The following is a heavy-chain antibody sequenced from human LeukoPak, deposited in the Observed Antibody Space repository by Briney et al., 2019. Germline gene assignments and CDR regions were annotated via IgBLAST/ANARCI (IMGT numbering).Heavy chain of an antibody. D-gene: IGHD3-10*01. CDR1: GYTFTGSY. V-gene: IGHV1-2*02. Sequence: GASVKISCKASGYTFTGSYMHSVRHAPGQGLEWMGWINPNSGGTNYAQKFQGRVTMTRDTSISTAYMELSRLRSDDAAVVYCGRSRRGGDVGLGGWGQGTLVTVSS. J-gene: IGHJ4*02. CDR3: GRSRRGGDVGLGG. CDR2: INPNSGGT.